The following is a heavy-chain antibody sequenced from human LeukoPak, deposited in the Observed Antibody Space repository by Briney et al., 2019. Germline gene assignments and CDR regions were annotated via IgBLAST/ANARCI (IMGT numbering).Heavy chain of an antibody. J-gene: IGHJ4*02. CDR1: GFTFTSSA. V-gene: IGHV1-58*02. D-gene: IGHD3-10*01. CDR2: IVVGSGNT. CDR3: AAGGGRGGDSDY. Sequence: SVKVSCKASGFTFTSSAMQWVRQARGQRLEWIGWIVVGSGNTNYAQKLQERVTITRDMSTSTAYMELSSLRSEDTAVYYCAAGGGRGGDSDYWGQGTLVTVSS.